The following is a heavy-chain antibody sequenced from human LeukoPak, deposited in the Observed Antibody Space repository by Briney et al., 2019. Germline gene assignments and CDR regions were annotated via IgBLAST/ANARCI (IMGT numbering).Heavy chain of an antibody. V-gene: IGHV3-7*03. D-gene: IGHD3-3*01. Sequence: PGGSLRLSCAASGFTFSSYWMSWVRQAPGKGLEWVANIKQDGSERYYVDSVKGRFTISRDNAKNSLYLQMNSLRAEDTAVYYCARLQYYDFWSGYPYWYFDLWGRGTLVTVSS. CDR3: ARLQYYDFWSGYPYWYFDL. J-gene: IGHJ2*01. CDR1: GFTFSSYW. CDR2: IKQDGSER.